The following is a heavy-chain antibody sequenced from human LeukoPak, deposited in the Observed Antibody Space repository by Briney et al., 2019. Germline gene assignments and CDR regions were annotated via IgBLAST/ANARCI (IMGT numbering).Heavy chain of an antibody. V-gene: IGHV1-69*13. D-gene: IGHD1-20*01. CDR3: ARGYNWNVFDWFDP. CDR1: GGTFSSYA. J-gene: IGHJ5*02. Sequence: ASVKVSCKASGGTFSSYAISWVRQAPGQGLEWMGGIIPIFGTANYAQKFQGRVTITADESTSTAYMELSSLRSEDTAVYYCARGYNWNVFDWFDPWGQGTLVTVSS. CDR2: IIPIFGTA.